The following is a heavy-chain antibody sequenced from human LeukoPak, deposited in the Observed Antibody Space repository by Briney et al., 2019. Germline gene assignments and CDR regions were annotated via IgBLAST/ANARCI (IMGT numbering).Heavy chain of an antibody. D-gene: IGHD6-19*01. J-gene: IGHJ3*02. Sequence: GGSLRLSCAASGFTFSSYSMNWVRQAPGKGLEWVLSISSSSSYIYYADSVKGRFTISRDNAKNSLYLQMNSLRAEDTAVYYCARDLRQWLVPYDAFDIWGQGTMVTVSS. CDR1: GFTFSSYS. CDR2: ISSSSSYI. CDR3: ARDLRQWLVPYDAFDI. V-gene: IGHV3-21*01.